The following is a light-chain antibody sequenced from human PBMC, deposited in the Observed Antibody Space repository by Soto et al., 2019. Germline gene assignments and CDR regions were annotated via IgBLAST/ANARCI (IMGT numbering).Light chain of an antibody. Sequence: QSVLTQPASVSGSPGQSITISCTGTSSDVGSYNLVSWYQQHPGKAPKLMIYEVSNRPSGVSNRFSGSKSGNTASLTISGLHAEDEADYYCCSYAGSSTYVFGTGTKLTVL. CDR2: EVS. V-gene: IGLV2-23*02. CDR3: CSYAGSSTYV. J-gene: IGLJ1*01. CDR1: SSDVGSYNL.